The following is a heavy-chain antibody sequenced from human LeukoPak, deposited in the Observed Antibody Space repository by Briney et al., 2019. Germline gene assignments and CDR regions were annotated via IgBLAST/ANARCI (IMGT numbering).Heavy chain of an antibody. D-gene: IGHD3-3*01. Sequence: GGSLRLSCAASGFTFSDYYMSWIRQAPGKGLEWVSYISSSGSTTYYADSVKGRFTISRDNAKNSLYLQMNSLRAEDTAVYYCARDDYDFWSGYYDYWGQGTLVTVSS. CDR3: ARDDYDFWSGYYDY. J-gene: IGHJ4*02. V-gene: IGHV3-11*01. CDR2: ISSSGSTT. CDR1: GFTFSDYY.